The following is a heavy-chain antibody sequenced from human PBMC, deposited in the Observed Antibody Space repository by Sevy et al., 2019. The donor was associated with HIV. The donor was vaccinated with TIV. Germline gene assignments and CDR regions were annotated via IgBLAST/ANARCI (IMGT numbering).Heavy chain of an antibody. J-gene: IGHJ4*02. CDR1: GFTFSSYT. D-gene: IGHD6-13*01. Sequence: GGSLRLSCTASGFTFSSYTINWVRQAPGKGLEWVSSISSDSGYIYNADSVKGRFTISRDNAKNSLYLQMNSLRAEDTAVYYGARVPIIAADGMYYFDYWGQGTLVTVSS. V-gene: IGHV3-21*01. CDR3: ARVPIIAADGMYYFDY. CDR2: ISSDSGYI.